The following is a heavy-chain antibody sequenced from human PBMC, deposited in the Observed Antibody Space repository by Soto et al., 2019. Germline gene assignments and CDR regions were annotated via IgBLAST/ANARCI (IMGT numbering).Heavy chain of an antibody. Sequence: QVQLQESGPGLVKPSETLSLTCTVSGGSVSSGSFYWSWIRQPPGKGLEWIGYIYYSGSTNYNPSLKRRVTISVDTSRNQFALKLSSVTAADTALYHCAYSGTYHTFRHWGQGTLVTVSS. CDR1: GGSVSSGSFY. V-gene: IGHV4-61*01. CDR3: AYSGTYHTFRH. J-gene: IGHJ4*02. D-gene: IGHD1-26*01. CDR2: IYYSGST.